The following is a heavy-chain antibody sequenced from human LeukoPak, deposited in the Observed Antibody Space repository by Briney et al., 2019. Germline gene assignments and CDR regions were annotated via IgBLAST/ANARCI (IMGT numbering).Heavy chain of an antibody. V-gene: IGHV3-23*01. Sequence: GGTLRLSCAATGFSFSSYALSWVRQAPGKGLEWVSAISSGGDRTYYADSVTGRFTISRDNSKNMLFLQMSSLRAEDAATYYRTREAIATGYAYDWGQGTLVTVFS. CDR3: TREAIATGYAYD. D-gene: IGHD3-16*01. J-gene: IGHJ4*02. CDR2: ISSGGDRT. CDR1: GFSFSSYA.